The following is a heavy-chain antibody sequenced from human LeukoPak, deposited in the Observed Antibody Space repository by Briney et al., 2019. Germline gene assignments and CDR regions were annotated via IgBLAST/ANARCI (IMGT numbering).Heavy chain of an antibody. CDR2: INHSGST. V-gene: IGHV4-34*01. CDR1: GGSFSGYY. Sequence: SETLSLTCAVYGGSFSGYYWSWIRQPPGKGLEWIGEINHSGSTNYNPSLKSRVTISVDTSKNQFSLKLSSVTAADTAVYYCARDYYDSSGYSNWFDPWGQGTLVTVSS. D-gene: IGHD3-22*01. CDR3: ARDYYDSSGYSNWFDP. J-gene: IGHJ5*02.